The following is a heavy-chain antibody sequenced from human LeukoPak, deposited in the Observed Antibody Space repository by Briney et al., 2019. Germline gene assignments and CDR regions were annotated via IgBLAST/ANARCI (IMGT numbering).Heavy chain of an antibody. D-gene: IGHD3-10*01. CDR2: IYHSGST. J-gene: IGHJ6*04. Sequence: SETLSLTCAVSGYSISSGCYWGWIRQPPGKGLEWIGSIYHSGSTYYNPSLKSRVTISVDTSKNQFSLKLSSVTAADTAVYYCARDQWFGDQYYYGMDVWGKGTTVTVSS. CDR1: GYSISSGCY. CDR3: ARDQWFGDQYYYGMDV. V-gene: IGHV4-38-2*02.